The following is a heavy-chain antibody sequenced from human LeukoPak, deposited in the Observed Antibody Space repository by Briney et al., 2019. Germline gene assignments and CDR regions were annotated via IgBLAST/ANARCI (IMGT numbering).Heavy chain of an antibody. Sequence: PGGSLRLSCAASGFTFSSHAMTWVRQAPRKGLEWVSVISGNGETTYYAGSVQGRFTISRDNSKNTLYLQLNSLRAEDTAVYYCAIETELGFDYWGQGTLVTVSS. CDR3: AIETELGFDY. CDR2: ISGNGETT. V-gene: IGHV3-23*01. D-gene: IGHD7-27*01. J-gene: IGHJ4*02. CDR1: GFTFSSHA.